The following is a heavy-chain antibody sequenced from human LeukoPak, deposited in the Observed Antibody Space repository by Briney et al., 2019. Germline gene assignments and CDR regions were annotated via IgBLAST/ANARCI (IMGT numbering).Heavy chain of an antibody. Sequence: GGSLRLSCAASGFIFSSYGMHWVRQAPGKGLEWVTFIRDDGSNKYYTDSVKGRFTISRDNSKNTLYLQMNILRAEDTAVYDCAREVYRSGWDGGRFDYWGQGTLVTVSS. CDR3: AREVYRSGWDGGRFDY. CDR1: GFIFSSYG. J-gene: IGHJ4*02. D-gene: IGHD6-19*01. V-gene: IGHV3-30*02. CDR2: IRDDGSNK.